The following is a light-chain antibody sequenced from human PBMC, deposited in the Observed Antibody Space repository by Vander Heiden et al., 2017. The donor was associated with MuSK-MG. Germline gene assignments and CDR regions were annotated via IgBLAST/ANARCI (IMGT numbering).Light chain of an antibody. CDR3: SSYTSSSTLL. V-gene: IGLV2-14*01. CDR1: SSDVGGYNY. J-gene: IGLJ1*01. Sequence: QSALTQPASVSGSPGQSITISCTGTSSDVGGYNYVSWYQQHPGKAPIVISDEVSNRPSGVSNLFPGPKSGTTAYLNISGLQAEDEAYYYCSSYTSSSTLLFGTGTKLSVL. CDR2: EVS.